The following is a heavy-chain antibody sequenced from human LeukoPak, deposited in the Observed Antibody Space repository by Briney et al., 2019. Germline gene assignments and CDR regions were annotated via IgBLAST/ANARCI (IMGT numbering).Heavy chain of an antibody. V-gene: IGHV4-34*01. D-gene: IGHD3-10*01. Sequence: SETLSLTCAVYGGSFSGYYWSWIRQPPGKGLEWIGEINHSGSTNYNPSLKSRVTISVDTSKNQFSLKLSSVTAADTAVYYCAGGRTYYGSGSYYRAEYFQHWGQGTLVTVSS. CDR2: INHSGST. J-gene: IGHJ1*01. CDR1: GGSFSGYY. CDR3: AGGRTYYGSGSYYRAEYFQH.